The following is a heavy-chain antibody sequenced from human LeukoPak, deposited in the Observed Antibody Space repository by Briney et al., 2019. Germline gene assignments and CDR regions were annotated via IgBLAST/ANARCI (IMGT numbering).Heavy chain of an antibody. CDR3: ARQGIEPRGSSFDY. J-gene: IGHJ4*02. D-gene: IGHD6-6*01. V-gene: IGHV4-39*01. Sequence: SETLSLTCTVSGGSIISNGHYWGWIRQPPGRGRERIGSVSYRGTTYYNPFLKSRVTISVDTSKNQFSLKLASVTAADTAIYYCARQGIEPRGSSFDYWGQGTLVPVSS. CDR2: VSYRGTT. CDR1: GGSIISNGHY.